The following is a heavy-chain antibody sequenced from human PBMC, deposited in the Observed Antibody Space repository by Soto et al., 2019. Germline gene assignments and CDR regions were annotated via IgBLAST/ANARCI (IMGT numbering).Heavy chain of an antibody. Sequence: SETLSLTCAVYGGSFSCYYWIWIRQPPGKGLEWIGEINHSGSTNYNPSLKSRVTISVDTSKNQFSLKLSSVTAADTAVYYCARGTTFGARWFDPWGQGTLVTVSS. CDR2: INHSGST. V-gene: IGHV4-34*01. CDR3: ARGTTFGARWFDP. J-gene: IGHJ5*02. CDR1: GGSFSCYY. D-gene: IGHD3-10*02.